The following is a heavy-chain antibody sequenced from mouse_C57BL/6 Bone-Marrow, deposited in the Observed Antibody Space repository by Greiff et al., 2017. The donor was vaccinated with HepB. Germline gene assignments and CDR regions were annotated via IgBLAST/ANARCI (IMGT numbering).Heavy chain of an antibody. CDR2: IDPSDSYT. J-gene: IGHJ2*01. Sequence: QVQLQQPGAELVMPGASVKLSCKASGYTFTSYWMHWVKQRPGQGLEWIGEIDPSDSYTNYNQKFKGKSTLTVDKSSCTAYMQLSSLTSEDSAVYYCARGYGSSYWGQGTTLTVSS. V-gene: IGHV1-69*01. CDR3: ARGYGSSY. D-gene: IGHD1-1*01. CDR1: GYTFTSYW.